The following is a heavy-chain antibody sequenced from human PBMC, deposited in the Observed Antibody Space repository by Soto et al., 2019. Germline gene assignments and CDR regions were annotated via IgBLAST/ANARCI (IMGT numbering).Heavy chain of an antibody. V-gene: IGHV3-23*04. Sequence: EVQLVESGGRLVQRGGSLRLSCSGSGFIFGDHVMDWVRQAPGRGLEWVAGISGSGNSPFFRDSVKGRFTISRDNSKNTVYLEMNNLRDEDSARYFCARGTHSYSGSHELDAWGLGTLVNVSS. D-gene: IGHD1-26*01. CDR2: ISGSGNSP. CDR3: ARGTHSYSGSHELDA. CDR1: GFIFGDHV. J-gene: IGHJ5*02.